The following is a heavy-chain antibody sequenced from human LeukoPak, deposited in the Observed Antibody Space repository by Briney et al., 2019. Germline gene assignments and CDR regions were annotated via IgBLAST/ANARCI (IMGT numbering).Heavy chain of an antibody. CDR3: ARAGYCSSTSCYRLAINWFDP. D-gene: IGHD2-2*01. Sequence: SQTLSLTCTVSGGSISSGGYYWSWIRQHPGKGLEWIGYIYYSGSTYYDPSLKSRVTISVDTSKNQFSLKLSSVTAADTAVYYCARAGYCSSTSCYRLAINWFDPWGQGTLVTVSS. CDR1: GGSISSGGYY. J-gene: IGHJ5*02. CDR2: IYYSGST. V-gene: IGHV4-31*03.